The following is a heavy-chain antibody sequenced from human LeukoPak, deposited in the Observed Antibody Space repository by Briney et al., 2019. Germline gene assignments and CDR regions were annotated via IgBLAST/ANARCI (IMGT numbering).Heavy chain of an antibody. CDR3: ASGVGQLVLGAFDI. V-gene: IGHV3-30*04. Sequence: PGGSLRLSCAASGFTFSSYAMHWVRQAPGKGLEWVAVISYDGSNKYYADSVKGRFTISRDNSKSTLYLQMNSLRAEDTAVYYCASGVGQLVLGAFDIWGQGTMVTVSS. CDR1: GFTFSSYA. CDR2: ISYDGSNK. J-gene: IGHJ3*02. D-gene: IGHD6-13*01.